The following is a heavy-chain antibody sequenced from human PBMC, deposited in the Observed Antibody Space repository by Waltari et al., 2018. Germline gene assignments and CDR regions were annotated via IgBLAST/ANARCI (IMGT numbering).Heavy chain of an antibody. Sequence: EVQLVESGGGLVQPGGSLRLSCAASGFTFSSYWMYWVRQAPGKGLVWVSRINSDGSSTSYADSVKGRFSISRDNAKNTLYLQMNSLRAEDTAVYYCARGADCNYGSCYGPDYWGRGTLVTVSS. CDR3: ARGADCNYGSCYGPDY. J-gene: IGHJ4*02. V-gene: IGHV3-74*01. CDR2: INSDGSST. D-gene: IGHD2-15*01. CDR1: GFTFSSYW.